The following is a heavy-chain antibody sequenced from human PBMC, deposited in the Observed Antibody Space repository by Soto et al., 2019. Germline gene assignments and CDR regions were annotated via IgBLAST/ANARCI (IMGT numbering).Heavy chain of an antibody. D-gene: IGHD4-17*01. CDR2: IYYSGST. J-gene: IGHJ5*02. CDR3: AREGLDYGAYDVHFDP. V-gene: IGHV4-4*07. Sequence: SETLAVSCTFSGGSISSYYWSWIRQPAGKGLEWIGRIYYSGSTNYNPSLKSRVTISVDTSKNQFSLKLSSVTAADTAVYYCAREGLDYGAYDVHFDPWGQGTMVTVSS. CDR1: GGSISSYY.